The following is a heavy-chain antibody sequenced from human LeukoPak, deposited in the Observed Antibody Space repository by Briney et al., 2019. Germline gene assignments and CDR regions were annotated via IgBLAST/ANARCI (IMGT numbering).Heavy chain of an antibody. CDR1: GYTFTGYY. J-gene: IGHJ6*03. Sequence: ASVKVSCKASGYTFTGYYMHWVRQAPGQGLEWMGWINPNSGGTNYAQKFQGRVTMTRDTSISTAYMDLARLRSDDTAVYYCARAYAYYYYYMDVWGKGPRSPSP. CDR2: INPNSGGT. V-gene: IGHV1-2*02. CDR3: ARAYAYYYYYMDV.